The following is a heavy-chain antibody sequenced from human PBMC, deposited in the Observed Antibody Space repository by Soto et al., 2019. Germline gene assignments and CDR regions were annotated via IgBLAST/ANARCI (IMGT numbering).Heavy chain of an antibody. CDR1: GGSFSGYY. CDR2: INHSGST. D-gene: IGHD2-2*02. V-gene: IGHV4-34*01. J-gene: IGHJ4*02. CDR3: ARGHCSSTSCYNPDLFDY. Sequence: SETLSLTCAVYGGSFSGYYWSWIRQPPGKGLEWIGEINHSGSTNYNPSLKSRVTISVDTSKNQFSLKLSSVTAADTAVYYCARGHCSSTSCYNPDLFDYWGQGTLVTVSS.